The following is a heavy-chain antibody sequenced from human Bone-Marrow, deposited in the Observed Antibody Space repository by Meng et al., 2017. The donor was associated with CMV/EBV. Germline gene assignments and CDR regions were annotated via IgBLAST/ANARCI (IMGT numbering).Heavy chain of an antibody. CDR2: ISSSSSYI. CDR3: ARDRDIVVVPAARFHNWFDP. CDR1: GFTFSSYS. Sequence: GGSLRLSCAASGFTFSSYSMNWVRQAPGKGLEWVSSISSSSSYIYYADSVKGRFTISRDNAKNSLYLQMNSLRAEDTAVYYCARDRDIVVVPAARFHNWFDPWGQGTLVTVSS. D-gene: IGHD2-2*01. J-gene: IGHJ5*02. V-gene: IGHV3-21*01.